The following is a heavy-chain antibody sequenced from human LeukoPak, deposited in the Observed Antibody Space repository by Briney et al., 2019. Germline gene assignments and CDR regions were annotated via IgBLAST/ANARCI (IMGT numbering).Heavy chain of an antibody. V-gene: IGHV3-30*02. J-gene: IGHJ6*03. CDR1: GFTFSSYE. Sequence: GGSLRLSCAASGFTFSSYEMNWVRQAPGKGLEWVAFIRYDGSNKYYADSVKGRFTISRDNSKNTLYLQMNSLRAEDTAVYYCAKDSQPFNYYYYYMDVWGKGTTVTISS. D-gene: IGHD5-18*01. CDR2: IRYDGSNK. CDR3: AKDSQPFNYYYYYMDV.